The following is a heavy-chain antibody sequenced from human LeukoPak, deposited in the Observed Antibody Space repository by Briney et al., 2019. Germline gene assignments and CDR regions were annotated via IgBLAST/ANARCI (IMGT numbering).Heavy chain of an antibody. V-gene: IGHV4-39*07. Sequence: SETLSLTCTVSGGSISSSSYYWGWIRQPPGKGLEWIGSIYYSGSTYYNPSLKSRVTISVDTSKNQFSLKLSSVTAADTAVYYCARSVQQLVYFDYWGQGTLVTASS. J-gene: IGHJ4*02. CDR3: ARSVQQLVYFDY. CDR1: GGSISSSSYY. CDR2: IYYSGST. D-gene: IGHD6-13*01.